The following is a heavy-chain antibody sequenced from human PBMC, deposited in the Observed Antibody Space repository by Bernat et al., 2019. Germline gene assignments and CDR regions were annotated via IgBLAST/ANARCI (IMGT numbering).Heavy chain of an antibody. CDR2: ISGSGSRT. D-gene: IGHD2-2*02. V-gene: IGHV3-23*04. CDR1: GFTFSTYA. CDR3: AKSGYCTANNCYNNWFDP. J-gene: IGHJ5*02. Sequence: EVQLVESGGGLVQPGGSLRLSCAASGFTFSTYAMSWVRQTPGKGLEWVSSISGSGSRTYYADSVKGRFTISRDNSKDTLYLQMNSLRAEDTAVYHCAKSGYCTANNCYNNWFDPWGQGTLVTVSS.